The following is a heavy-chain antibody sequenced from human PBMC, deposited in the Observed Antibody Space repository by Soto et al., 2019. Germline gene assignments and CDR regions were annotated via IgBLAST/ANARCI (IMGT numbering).Heavy chain of an antibody. Sequence: SETLSLTCTVSGDSISNGAYFWIWIRKHPGEGLDWLGYISHNMDTYHKPSLESRLTMSVDRSKNHFSLRLSSLTAADTAVYFCARATRVTTSGTTAYYFDLWGQGTLVTVSS. V-gene: IGHV4-31*03. J-gene: IGHJ4*02. CDR1: GDSISNGAYF. CDR3: ARATRVTTSGTTAYYFDL. D-gene: IGHD3-22*01. CDR2: ISHNMDT.